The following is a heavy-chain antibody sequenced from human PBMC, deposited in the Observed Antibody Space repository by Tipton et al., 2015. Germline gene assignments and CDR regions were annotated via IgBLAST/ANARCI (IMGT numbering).Heavy chain of an antibody. CDR1: GGSISSRSNS. Sequence: TLSLTCTVSGGSISSRSNSWGWIRQPPGKGLEWIGSIYYSGRTYCNPSLKSRVTISVDTSKNHFSLKLNSVTAADTAVYYCARAGGRSGSFYWGQGALVTVSS. CDR2: IYYSGRT. J-gene: IGHJ4*02. V-gene: IGHV4-39*02. CDR3: ARAGGRSGSFY. D-gene: IGHD3-10*01.